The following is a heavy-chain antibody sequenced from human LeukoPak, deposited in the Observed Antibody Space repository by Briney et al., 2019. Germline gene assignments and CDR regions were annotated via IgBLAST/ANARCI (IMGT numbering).Heavy chain of an antibody. CDR3: ARDPFYEHQSVADY. Sequence: GASVKVSCKASGYTFTSYGVSWVRQAPGQGLEWMGWISAYNGNTNYAQKLQGRVTMTTDTSTSTAYMELRSLRSDDTAVYYCARDPFYEHQSVADYWGQGTLVTVSS. CDR1: GYTFTSYG. J-gene: IGHJ4*02. V-gene: IGHV1-18*01. D-gene: IGHD2/OR15-2a*01. CDR2: ISAYNGNT.